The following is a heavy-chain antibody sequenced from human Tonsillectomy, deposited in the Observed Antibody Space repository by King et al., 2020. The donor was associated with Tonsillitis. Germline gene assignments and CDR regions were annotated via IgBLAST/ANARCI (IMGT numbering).Heavy chain of an antibody. Sequence: VQLVESGAEVKKPGSSVKVSCKASGGTFNTYAISWVRQAPGQGLEWMGGIIPIFGTANSAQKLQGRVTITADESTSTAYMDLSSLRSEDTAVYYCATSDSSGWTGDYWGQGTLVTVSS. CDR1: GGTFNTYA. V-gene: IGHV1-69*01. J-gene: IGHJ4*02. CDR2: IIPIFGTA. CDR3: ATSDSSGWTGDY. D-gene: IGHD6-19*01.